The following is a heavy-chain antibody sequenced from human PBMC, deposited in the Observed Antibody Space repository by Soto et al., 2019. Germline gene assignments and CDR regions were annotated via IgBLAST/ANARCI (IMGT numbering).Heavy chain of an antibody. V-gene: IGHV4-39*01. CDR1: GGSISSSSYY. D-gene: IGHD5-12*01. J-gene: IGHJ5*02. Sequence: SETLSLTCTVSGGSISSSSYYWGWIRQPPGKGLEWIGSIYYSGSTYYNPSLKSRVTISVDTSKTQFSLKLGSVTAADTAVYYCARRGNSGYAYWFDPWGQGTLVTVSS. CDR3: ARRGNSGYAYWFDP. CDR2: IYYSGST.